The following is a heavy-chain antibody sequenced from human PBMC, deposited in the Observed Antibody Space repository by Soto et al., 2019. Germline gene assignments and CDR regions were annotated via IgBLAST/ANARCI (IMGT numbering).Heavy chain of an antibody. J-gene: IGHJ4*02. CDR3: ARDGSRYDFWSGPYYFDY. CDR1: GGSISTYY. Sequence: SETLSLTCTVSGGSISTYYWSWIRQPPGKGLEWIGYIYYSGSTNYNPSLKSRVTISVDTSKNQFSLKLSSVSAADTAVYYCARDGSRYDFWSGPYYFDYWGQGTLVIVSS. V-gene: IGHV4-59*01. D-gene: IGHD3-3*01. CDR2: IYYSGST.